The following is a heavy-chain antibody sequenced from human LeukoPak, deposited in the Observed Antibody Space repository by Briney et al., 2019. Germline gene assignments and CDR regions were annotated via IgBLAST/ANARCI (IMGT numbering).Heavy chain of an antibody. CDR3: AKDPDSDDYGDAASWYFDL. CDR1: GFTFSSYG. J-gene: IGHJ2*01. CDR2: IRYDGSNK. Sequence: HAGGSLRLSCAASGFTFSSYGMHWVRQAPGKGLEWVAFIRYDGSNKYYADSVKGRFTISRDNSKNTLYLQMNSLIAEDTAVYYCAKDPDSDDYGDAASWYFDLWGRGTLVTVSS. D-gene: IGHD4-17*01. V-gene: IGHV3-30*02.